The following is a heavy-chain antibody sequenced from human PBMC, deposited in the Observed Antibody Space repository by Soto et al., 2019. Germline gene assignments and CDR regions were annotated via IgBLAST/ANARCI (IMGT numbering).Heavy chain of an antibody. CDR3: AKRYYDILTGFDY. Sequence: EVQLLESGGGLVQPGGSLRLSCAASGFTFSSYDMSWVRQAPGKGLEWVSAISGSGGSTYYADSVKGRFTISRDNSKNTLYLQMNSLRAEDTAVYYCAKRYYDILTGFDYWGQGTLVTVSS. CDR1: GFTFSSYD. V-gene: IGHV3-23*01. D-gene: IGHD3-9*01. CDR2: ISGSGGST. J-gene: IGHJ4*02.